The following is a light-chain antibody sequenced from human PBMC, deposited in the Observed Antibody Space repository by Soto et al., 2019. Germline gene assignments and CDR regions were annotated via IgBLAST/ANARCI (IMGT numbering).Light chain of an antibody. CDR2: KAS. CDR1: QSISSW. V-gene: IGKV1-5*03. J-gene: IGKJ1*01. Sequence: DIQMTHSPSTLSASLGDIFTSTCRASQSISSWLAWYQQKPGKAPKLLIYKASSLESGVPSRFSGSGSGTEFTLTISSLQPDDFATYYCQQYNSSRAFGQGTKVDIK. CDR3: QQYNSSRA.